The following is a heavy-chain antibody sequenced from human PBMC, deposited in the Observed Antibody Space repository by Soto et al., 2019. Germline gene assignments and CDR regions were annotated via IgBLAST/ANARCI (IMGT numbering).Heavy chain of an antibody. V-gene: IGHV1-2*02. CDR3: ARDRGDCSGGSCYYNWFDP. Sequence: ASLKVSCKASGYTFTGYYMHWVRQAPGQGLEWMGWINPNSGGTNYAQKFQGRVTMTRDTSISTAYMELSRLRSDDTAVYYCARDRGDCSGGSCYYNWFDPWGQGTLVTVSS. J-gene: IGHJ5*02. CDR1: GYTFTGYY. CDR2: INPNSGGT. D-gene: IGHD2-15*01.